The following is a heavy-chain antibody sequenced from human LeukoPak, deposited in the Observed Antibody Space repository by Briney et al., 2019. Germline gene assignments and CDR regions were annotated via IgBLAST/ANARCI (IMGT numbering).Heavy chain of an antibody. CDR3: ATASMVPAAILGNWFDP. V-gene: IGHV1-24*01. D-gene: IGHD2-2*02. CDR2: FDPEDGET. Sequence: GASVKVSCKVSGYTLTELSMHWVRRAPGKGLEWMGGFDPEDGETIYAQKLQGRVTMTEDTSTDTAYMELSSLRSEDTAVYYCATASMVPAAILGNWFDPWGQGTLVTVSS. CDR1: GYTLTELS. J-gene: IGHJ5*02.